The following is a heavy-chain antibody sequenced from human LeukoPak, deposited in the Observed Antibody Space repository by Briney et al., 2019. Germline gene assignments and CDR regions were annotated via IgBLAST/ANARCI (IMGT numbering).Heavy chain of an antibody. J-gene: IGHJ6*02. CDR2: IRQDGNEK. V-gene: IGHV3-7*01. Sequence: GGSLRRSCAASGFTFSSYSMNWVRQAPGKGLEWVANIRQDGNEKYYVDSAKGRFTISRDNAKNSLYLQMNSLRAEDTAVYYCARERAATSGMDVWGQGTTVTVSS. D-gene: IGHD5-12*01. CDR1: GFTFSSYS. CDR3: ARERAATSGMDV.